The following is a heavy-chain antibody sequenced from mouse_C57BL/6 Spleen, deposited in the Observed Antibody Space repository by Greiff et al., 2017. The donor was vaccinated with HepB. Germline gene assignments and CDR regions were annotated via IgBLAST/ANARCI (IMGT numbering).Heavy chain of an antibody. CDR2: IYPGDGDT. J-gene: IGHJ3*01. CDR3: ARAIYYDYDGGPWFAY. D-gene: IGHD2-4*01. CDR1: GYAFSSSW. V-gene: IGHV1-82*01. Sequence: QVQLQQSGPELVKPGASVKISCKASGYAFSSSWMNWVKQRPGKGLEWIGRIYPGDGDTNYNGKFKGKATLTADKSSSTAYMQLSSLTSEDSAVYFCARAIYYDYDGGPWFAYWGQGTLVTVSA.